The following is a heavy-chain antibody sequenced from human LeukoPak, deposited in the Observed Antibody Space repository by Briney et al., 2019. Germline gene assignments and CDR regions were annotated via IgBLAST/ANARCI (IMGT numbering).Heavy chain of an antibody. CDR1: GGSFRGYY. CDR3: ARDEMYYYDSSGYFLNQNAFDI. J-gene: IGHJ3*02. V-gene: IGHV4-34*01. Sequence: SETLSLTCAVFGGSFRGYYWSWIRQPPGKGLEWIGEINHSGRTNYNPSLKSRVTISVDTSKIQFSLKLSSVTAADTAVYYCARDEMYYYDSSGYFLNQNAFDIWGQGTMVTVSS. D-gene: IGHD3-22*01. CDR2: INHSGRT.